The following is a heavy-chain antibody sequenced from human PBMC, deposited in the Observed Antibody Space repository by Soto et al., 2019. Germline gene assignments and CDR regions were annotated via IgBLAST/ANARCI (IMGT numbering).Heavy chain of an antibody. D-gene: IGHD5-12*01. Sequence: PGGFLRLSCAASGFTFSGSAMHWVRQASGKGLEWVGRIRSKANSYATAYAASVKGRFTISRDDSKNTAYLQMNSLKTEDTAVYYCTRPRGYETGDYYYGMDVWGQGTTVTVSS. CDR1: GFTFSGSA. CDR3: TRPRGYETGDYYYGMDV. J-gene: IGHJ6*02. CDR2: IRSKANSYAT. V-gene: IGHV3-73*01.